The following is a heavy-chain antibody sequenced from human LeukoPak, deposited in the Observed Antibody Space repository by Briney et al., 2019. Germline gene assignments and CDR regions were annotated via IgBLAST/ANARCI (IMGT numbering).Heavy chain of an antibody. CDR2: IYYSGST. D-gene: IGHD1-26*01. CDR1: GGSISSYY. Sequence: SETLSLTCTVSGGSISSYYWSWIRQPPGKGLEWIGYIYYSGSTNYNPSLKSRVTISVDTSKNQFSLKLSSVTAADTAVYYCALSIVGATGGPSSIDYWGQGTLVTVSS. CDR3: ALSIVGATGGPSSIDY. V-gene: IGHV4-59*01. J-gene: IGHJ4*02.